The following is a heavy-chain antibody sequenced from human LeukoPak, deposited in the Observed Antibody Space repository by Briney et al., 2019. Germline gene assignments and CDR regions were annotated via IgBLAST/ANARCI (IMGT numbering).Heavy chain of an antibody. CDR2: MNPNSGNT. D-gene: IGHD3-22*01. CDR3: ARGRAYYDSSGLGY. J-gene: IGHJ4*02. Sequence: ASVKVSCKASGYTFTSYDINWVRQATGQGLEWMGRMNPNSGNTGYAQKFQGRVTITRNTSISTAYMELSSLRSEDTAVYYCARGRAYYDSSGLGYWGQGTLVTVSS. CDR1: GYTFTSYD. V-gene: IGHV1-8*03.